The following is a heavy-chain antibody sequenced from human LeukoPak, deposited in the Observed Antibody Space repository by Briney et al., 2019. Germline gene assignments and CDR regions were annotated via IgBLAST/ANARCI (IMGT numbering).Heavy chain of an antibody. CDR1: GGSISSGGYS. CDR3: ARDRLGGYSYVY. J-gene: IGHJ4*02. D-gene: IGHD5-12*01. CDR2: IYHSGST. V-gene: IGHV4-30-2*01. Sequence: SQTLSLTCAVSGGSISSGGYSWRWIRQPPGKGLEWIGYIYHSGSTYYNPSLKSRVTISVDRSKNQFSLKLSSVTAADTAVYYCARDRLGGYSYVYWGQGSLVTVSS.